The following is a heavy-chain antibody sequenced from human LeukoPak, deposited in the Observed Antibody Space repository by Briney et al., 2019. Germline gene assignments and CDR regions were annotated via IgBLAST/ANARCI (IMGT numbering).Heavy chain of an antibody. CDR1: GSTFTGYY. Sequence: ASVNVSCKASGSTFTGYYMHWVRQAPGPGLEWVGLINPTGTTTLYAPKFQGRVTLTRDMSTSTDYMELRNLKSEDTAIYYCARDNSAGEIAWWFDPWGQGTLVTVSS. CDR3: ARDNSAGEIAWWFDP. J-gene: IGHJ5*02. CDR2: INPTGTTT. D-gene: IGHD2-21*01. V-gene: IGHV1-46*01.